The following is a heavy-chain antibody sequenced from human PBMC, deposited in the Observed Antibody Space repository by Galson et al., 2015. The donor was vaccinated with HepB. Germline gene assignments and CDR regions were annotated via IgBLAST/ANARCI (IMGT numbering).Heavy chain of an antibody. Sequence: ETLSLTCTVSGGSISSSSYYWGWIRQPPGKGLEWIGTIYYSGSTYYNPSLKSRVTISVDTSNNQFSLKLSSVTAADTAVCYCAFQGSSGSWFYFDYWGQGTLVTVSS. CDR1: GGSISSSSYY. CDR3: AFQGSSGSWFYFDY. J-gene: IGHJ4*02. CDR2: IYYSGST. V-gene: IGHV4-39*01. D-gene: IGHD6-19*01.